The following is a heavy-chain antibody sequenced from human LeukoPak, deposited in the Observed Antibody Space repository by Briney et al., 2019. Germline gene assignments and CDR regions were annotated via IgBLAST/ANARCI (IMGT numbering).Heavy chain of an antibody. CDR3: AREVVVVPAISYGMDV. D-gene: IGHD2-2*01. V-gene: IGHV3-48*03. Sequence: GGSLRLSCAASGFTFSSYEMNWVRQAPGKGLEWVSYISSSGSTIYYADSVKGRFTISRDNAKNSLYLQMNSLRAEDTAVYYCAREVVVVPAISYGMDVWGKGTTVTVSS. J-gene: IGHJ6*04. CDR2: ISSSGSTI. CDR1: GFTFSSYE.